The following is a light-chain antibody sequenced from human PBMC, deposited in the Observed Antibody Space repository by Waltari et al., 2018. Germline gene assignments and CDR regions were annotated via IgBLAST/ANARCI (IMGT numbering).Light chain of an antibody. V-gene: IGKV1-6*02. CDR1: QDIKND. CDR2: AAS. J-gene: IGKJ4*02. Sequence: AIQMTQSPSSLSASVGDRVTITCRASQDIKNDLGWYQKKPDTAPKFLIHAASSLQNAVPSRFSGGGSGKKFTLTISSLQPEDFATYYCLQDYTYPLTFGGGTKVEIK. CDR3: LQDYTYPLT.